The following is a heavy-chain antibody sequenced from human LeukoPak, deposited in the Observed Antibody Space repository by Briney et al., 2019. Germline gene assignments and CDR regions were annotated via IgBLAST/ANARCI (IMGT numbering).Heavy chain of an antibody. J-gene: IGHJ4*02. CDR2: IYYSGST. CDR3: ARAHYDILGFDY. CDR1: GGSISSGGYY. Sequence: SQTLSLTCTVSGGSISSGGYYWSWIRQYPGKGLEWIGYIYYSGSTYYNPSLKSRVTISVGTSKNQFSLKLSSVTAADTAVYYCARAHYDILGFDYWGQGTLVTVSS. D-gene: IGHD3-9*01. V-gene: IGHV4-31*03.